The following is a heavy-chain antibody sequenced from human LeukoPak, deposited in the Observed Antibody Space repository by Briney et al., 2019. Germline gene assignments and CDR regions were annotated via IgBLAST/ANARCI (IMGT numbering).Heavy chain of an antibody. CDR2: IKQDGSDK. J-gene: IGHJ3*02. V-gene: IGHV3-7*04. CDR1: GFTFSSYA. CDR3: VRDVPPDAFDI. Sequence: GSLRLSCAASGFTFSSYAMSWVRQAPGKGLEWVAHIKQDGSDKYYVDSVKGRFTISRDNAENSVDLQMSSLTAEDTAVYYCVRDVPPDAFDIWGQGTMVSVSS.